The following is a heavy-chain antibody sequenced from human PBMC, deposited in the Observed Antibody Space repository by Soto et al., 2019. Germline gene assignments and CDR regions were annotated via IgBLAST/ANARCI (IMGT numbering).Heavy chain of an antibody. CDR1: GGTFSSYA. CDR3: GGVRTRYYYYGMDV. V-gene: IGHV1-69*12. J-gene: IGHJ6*02. Sequence: QVQLVQSGAEVKKPGSSVKVSCKASGGTFSSYAISWVRQAPGQGLEWMGGIIPIFGTASYAQKFQGRVTMTADESTSTAYTELSSATSEDTAVYYCGGVRTRYYYYGMDVWGQGTTVTVSS. CDR2: IIPIFGTA.